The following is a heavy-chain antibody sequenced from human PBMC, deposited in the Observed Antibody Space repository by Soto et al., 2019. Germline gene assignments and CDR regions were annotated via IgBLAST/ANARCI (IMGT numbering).Heavy chain of an antibody. CDR3: ARTGKSWLLLNWFDP. D-gene: IGHD2-15*01. CDR2: IIPIFGTA. CDR1: GGTFSSYA. J-gene: IGHJ5*02. V-gene: IGHV1-69*13. Sequence: GASVKVSCKASGGTFSSYAISWVRQAPGQGLEWMGGIIPIFGTANYAQKFQGRVTITADESTSTAYMELSSLRSEDTAVYYCARTGKSWLLLNWFDPWGQGTLVTVSS.